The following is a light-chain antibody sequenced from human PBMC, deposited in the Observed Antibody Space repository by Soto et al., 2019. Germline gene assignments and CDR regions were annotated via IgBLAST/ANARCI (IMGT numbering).Light chain of an antibody. Sequence: EIEMTQSPSSLSSSVGDSVTISCRASQSISSYLNWYHQKPGNAPKLLIYAASRLQSGVPPSSSGSGSGTDFTLTISSLQPEDFATYYCQQSYSTPPITFGQGTRLEIK. CDR3: QQSYSTPPIT. J-gene: IGKJ5*01. CDR2: AAS. CDR1: QSISSY. V-gene: IGKV1-39*01.